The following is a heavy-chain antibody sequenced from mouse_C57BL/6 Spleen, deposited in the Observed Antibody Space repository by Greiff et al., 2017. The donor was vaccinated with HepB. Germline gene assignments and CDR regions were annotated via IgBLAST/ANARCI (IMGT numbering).Heavy chain of an antibody. V-gene: IGHV1-52*01. CDR1: GYTFTSYW. J-gene: IGHJ1*03. D-gene: IGHD2-2*01. Sequence: QVQLQQPGAELVRPGSSVKLSCKASGYTFTSYWMHWVKQRPIQGLEWIGNIDPSDSETHYNQKFKDKATLTVDKSSSTAYMQLSSLTSEDSAVYYCASMDGYDEDWYFDVWGTGTTVTVSS. CDR2: IDPSDSET. CDR3: ASMDGYDEDWYFDV.